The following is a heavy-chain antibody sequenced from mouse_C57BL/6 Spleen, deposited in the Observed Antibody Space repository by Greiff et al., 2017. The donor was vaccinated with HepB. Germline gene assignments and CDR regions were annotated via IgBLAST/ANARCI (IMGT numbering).Heavy chain of an antibody. CDR1: GYTFTSYW. CDR3: ANFDTTVKDY. D-gene: IGHD1-1*01. J-gene: IGHJ2*01. Sequence: QVQLQQPGAELVKPGALVKLSCKASGYTFTSYWMQWVKQRPGLGLEWIGEIDPSDSYTNYNQKFKGKATLTVDTSSSTAYMQLSSLTSEDSAVYYCANFDTTVKDYWGQGTTLTVSS. CDR2: IDPSDSYT. V-gene: IGHV1-50*01.